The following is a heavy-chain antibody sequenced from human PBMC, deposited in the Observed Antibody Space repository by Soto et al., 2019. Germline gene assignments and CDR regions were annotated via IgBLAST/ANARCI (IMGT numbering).Heavy chain of an antibody. CDR2: IKSKSDGGTI. D-gene: IGHD2-21*01. Sequence: EVQLVESGGGLVEPGGSLTLACAASGFTFSHMWMSWVRQGPGKGPEWVGRIKSKSDGGTIDYAAPGRGRFTISRDDSRERVFLQMSSLKVEDTAVYYCTTSPDIVVYPTAGHYEAIDVWGQGTMVTVSP. V-gene: IGHV3-15*01. CDR3: TTSPDIVVYPTAGHYEAIDV. J-gene: IGHJ3*01. CDR1: GFTFSHMW.